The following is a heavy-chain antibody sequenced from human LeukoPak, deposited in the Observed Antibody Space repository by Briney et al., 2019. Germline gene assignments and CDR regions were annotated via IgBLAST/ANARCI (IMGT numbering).Heavy chain of an antibody. CDR1: GYIFTSYG. CDR3: AREATVTMDY. D-gene: IGHD4-17*01. J-gene: IGHJ4*02. Sequence: ASVKVSCKASGYIFTSYGISWVRQAPGQGLEWMGWVSPYNGITNCAQKFQGRVTMTTDTSTSTAYMELRSLRSDDTAVYYCAREATVTMDYWGQGTLVTVSS. CDR2: VSPYNGIT. V-gene: IGHV1-18*01.